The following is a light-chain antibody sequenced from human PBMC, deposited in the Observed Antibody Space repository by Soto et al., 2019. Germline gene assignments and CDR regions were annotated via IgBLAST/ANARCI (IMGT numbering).Light chain of an antibody. CDR1: QNIYGW. V-gene: IGKV1-5*01. Sequence: DIPMTQSPSTLSASVGDRVTITCRATQNIYGWLAWYQQKSGKAPKLLIYDASSLESGVPSRFSGSGVGTEFTVTISSLQPDDFATYYCQQYNSYPWTFGQGTKVEVK. CDR3: QQYNSYPWT. CDR2: DAS. J-gene: IGKJ1*01.